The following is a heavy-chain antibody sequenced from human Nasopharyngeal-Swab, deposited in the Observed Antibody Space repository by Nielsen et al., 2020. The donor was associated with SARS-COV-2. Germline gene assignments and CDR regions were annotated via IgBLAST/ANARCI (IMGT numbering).Heavy chain of an antibody. CDR3: AKDCYDSSGYYYV. CDR1: GFTFSSYA. J-gene: IGHJ4*02. CDR2: ISGSGGST. Sequence: GESLKISCAASGFTFSSYAMSWVRQAPGKGLEWVSAISGSGGSTYYADSVKGRFTISRDNSKNTLYLQMNSLRAEDTAVYYCAKDCYDSSGYYYVWGQGTLVTVSS. D-gene: IGHD3-22*01. V-gene: IGHV3-23*01.